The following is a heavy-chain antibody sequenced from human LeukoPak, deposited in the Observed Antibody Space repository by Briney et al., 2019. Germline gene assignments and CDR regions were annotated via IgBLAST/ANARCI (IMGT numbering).Heavy chain of an antibody. D-gene: IGHD4-17*01. CDR1: GFSFSTFA. CDR2: IHGSGDRT. CDR3: AKDQGNDYGDQLHF. V-gene: IGHV3-23*01. J-gene: IGHJ4*02. Sequence: GGCLRLSCAASGFSFSTFAMTWVRQAPGKGLEWVSAIHGSGDRTYYADSVKGRFTISRDNSKNRVYLQMNSLRAEDTAVYYCAKDQGNDYGDQLHFWGQGTLVTVSS.